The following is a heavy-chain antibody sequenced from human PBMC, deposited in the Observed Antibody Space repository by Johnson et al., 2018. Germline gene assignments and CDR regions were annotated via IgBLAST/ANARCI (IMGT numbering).Heavy chain of an antibody. V-gene: IGHV3-49*03. CDR1: GFTFGDYG. Sequence: VQLVQSGGGVVQPGRSLRLSCTTSGFTFGDYGMSWFRQAPGKGPEWVSFIRDRGSGGPTEYAASVKDRFTISRDDSKSIAYLQMVSLKIEDTAVYYCVRGYATHFYWGQGTLVTVSS. D-gene: IGHD3-16*01. J-gene: IGHJ4*02. CDR3: VRGYATHFY. CDR2: IRDRGSGGPT.